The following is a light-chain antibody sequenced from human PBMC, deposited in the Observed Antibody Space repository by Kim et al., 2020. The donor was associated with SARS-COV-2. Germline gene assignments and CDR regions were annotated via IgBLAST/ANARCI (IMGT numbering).Light chain of an antibody. J-gene: IGKJ1*01. Sequence: VSPGERSTLSGRAKQNVSTDVACFQQKPGHDPTLLVYGSTRNAYITARFPAGGSRTDFSLTISSLQSDDFAIYFCQQYNKWPPWTFGPGTRVDIK. CDR1: QNVSTD. CDR2: GS. V-gene: IGKV3-15*01. CDR3: QQYNKWPPWT.